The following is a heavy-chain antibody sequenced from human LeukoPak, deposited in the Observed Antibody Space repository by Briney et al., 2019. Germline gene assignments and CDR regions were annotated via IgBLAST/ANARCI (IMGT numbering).Heavy chain of an antibody. V-gene: IGHV1-69*05. Sequence: ASVKVSCKASGGSFSTYGITWVRQAPGQGPEWMGRIIPIFPTPNYAQKFQGRVTITTDESTSTAYMELSSLRSDDTAVYYCARGRGSYFEDFDYWGQGTLVTVSS. CDR3: ARGRGSYFEDFDY. CDR2: IIPIFPTP. CDR1: GGSFSTYG. D-gene: IGHD1-26*01. J-gene: IGHJ4*02.